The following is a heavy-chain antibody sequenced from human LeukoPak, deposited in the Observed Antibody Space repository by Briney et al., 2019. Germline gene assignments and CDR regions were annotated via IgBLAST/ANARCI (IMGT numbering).Heavy chain of an antibody. Sequence: HGESLKTPCKAPGYTSTSYWLAGVRQLPGRGRRWLGFFFLVDSDTSYSPSIQGQVTISADKSISTAYLQWSRLRASDTAMYYCARGLPCSGGSCYSFDYWGQGTLVTVSS. V-gene: IGHV5-51*01. CDR1: GYTSTSYW. CDR3: ARGLPCSGGSCYSFDY. CDR2: FFLVDSDT. D-gene: IGHD2-15*01. J-gene: IGHJ4*02.